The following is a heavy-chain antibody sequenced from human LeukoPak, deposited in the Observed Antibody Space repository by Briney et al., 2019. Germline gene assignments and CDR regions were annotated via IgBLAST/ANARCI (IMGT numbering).Heavy chain of an antibody. Sequence: GGSLRLSCAASGFTFSSYSMNWVRQAPGKGLEWVSSISSSSSYIYYADSVKGRLTISRDNAKNSLYLQMNSLRAEDTAVYYCARDPGPMLASPSAHCSGGSCYQTQAYYYYGMDVWGQGTTVTVSS. CDR2: ISSSSSYI. V-gene: IGHV3-21*01. CDR1: GFTFSSYS. J-gene: IGHJ6*02. CDR3: ARDPGPMLASPSAHCSGGSCYQTQAYYYYGMDV. D-gene: IGHD2-15*01.